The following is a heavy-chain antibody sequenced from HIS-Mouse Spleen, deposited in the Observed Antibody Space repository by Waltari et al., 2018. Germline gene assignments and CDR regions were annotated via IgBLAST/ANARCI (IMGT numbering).Heavy chain of an antibody. CDR2: IYYSWST. J-gene: IGHJ5*02. V-gene: IGHV4-31*03. CDR1: GGSISRGGYY. D-gene: IGHD3-3*01. Sequence: QVQLQESGPGLVKPSQTLSLTCTVSGGSISRGGYYWSWIRQHPGKGLDWMGDIYYSWSTHYNPSRKSRVTISVDTSKNQCSRKLSSVTAADTAVYYCARSPYYDFWSGYSDNWFDPWGQGTLVTVSS. CDR3: ARSPYYDFWSGYSDNWFDP.